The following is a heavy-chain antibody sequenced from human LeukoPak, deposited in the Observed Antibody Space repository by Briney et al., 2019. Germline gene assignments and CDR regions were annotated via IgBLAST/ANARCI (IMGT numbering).Heavy chain of an antibody. CDR3: AVSRDFWSGYYGY. J-gene: IGHJ4*02. Sequence: PGRSLRLSCAASGFTFSSYGMHWVRQAPGKGLEWVAVIWYDGSNKYYADSVKGRFTISRDNSKNTLYLQMNSLRAEDTAVYYCAVSRDFWSGYYGYWGQGTLVTVSS. V-gene: IGHV3-30*19. CDR1: GFTFSSYG. CDR2: IWYDGSNK. D-gene: IGHD3-3*01.